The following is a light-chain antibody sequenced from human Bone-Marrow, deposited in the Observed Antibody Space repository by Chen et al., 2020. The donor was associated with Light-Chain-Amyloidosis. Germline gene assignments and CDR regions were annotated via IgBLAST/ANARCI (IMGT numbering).Light chain of an antibody. CDR3: CSYGGYSTFG. V-gene: IGLV2-23*03. CDR2: ACY. J-gene: IGLJ2*01. Sequence: SYLTQTPPVSGSPGQSVTIPCTVHSIRTFNLVSLYQQSPWNAPNLIIYACYRPPSEVSDRFSGSTSGSTASLTISALQTEDEADYHCCSYGGYSTFGFGGGTKLTVL. CDR1: SIRTFNL.